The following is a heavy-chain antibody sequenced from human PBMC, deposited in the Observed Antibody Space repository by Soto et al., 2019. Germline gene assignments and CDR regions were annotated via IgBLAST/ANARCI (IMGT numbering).Heavy chain of an antibody. J-gene: IGHJ4*02. Sequence: QEQVVESGGCVVQPGRSLRLSCAASGFNFRNYDMHWVRQAPGKGLEWVAVISYDGQSQNYADSVKGRFTISRDNSKNTVFLQMNRLSAEDAGLYHCAKAFYPSVAISSGDSWGQGTLVTVSS. V-gene: IGHV3-30*18. CDR3: AKAFYPSVAISSGDS. D-gene: IGHD3-22*01. CDR2: ISYDGQSQ. CDR1: GFNFRNYD.